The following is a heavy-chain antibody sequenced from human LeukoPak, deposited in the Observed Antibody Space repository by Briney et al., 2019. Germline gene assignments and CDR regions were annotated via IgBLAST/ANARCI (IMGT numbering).Heavy chain of an antibody. D-gene: IGHD4-17*01. J-gene: IGHJ4*02. Sequence: GGSLRLSCAASGFTFSSYGMHWVRQAPGKGLEWVAVISYDGSNKYYADSVKGRFTISRDNSKNTLYLQMSSLRAEDTAVYYCVKEYGYWGQGTLVTVSS. CDR3: VKEYGY. CDR2: ISYDGSNK. V-gene: IGHV3-30*18. CDR1: GFTFSSYG.